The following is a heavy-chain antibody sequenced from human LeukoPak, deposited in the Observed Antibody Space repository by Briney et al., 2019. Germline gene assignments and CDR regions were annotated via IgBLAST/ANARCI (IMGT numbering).Heavy chain of an antibody. CDR3: AREIGYSSPNAFDI. CDR2: INTNTGNP. J-gene: IGHJ3*02. V-gene: IGHV7-4-1*02. CDR1: GYTFTHYG. Sequence: GASVKVSCKASGYTFTHYGISWVRQAPGQGLEWMGWINTNTGNPTYAQGFTGRFVFSLDTSVSTAYLQISSLKAEDTAVYYCAREIGYSSPNAFDIWGQGTMVTVSS. D-gene: IGHD6-13*01.